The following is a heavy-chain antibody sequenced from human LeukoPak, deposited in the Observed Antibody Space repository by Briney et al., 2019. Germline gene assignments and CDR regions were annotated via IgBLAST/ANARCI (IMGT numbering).Heavy chain of an antibody. CDR3: ARDLAVYGAYYYYYMDV. V-gene: IGHV3-48*03. CDR2: ISSSGATR. CDR1: GFTFSSYE. J-gene: IGHJ6*03. D-gene: IGHD6-6*01. Sequence: GGSLRLSCAASGFTFSSYEMNWVRQAPGKGLEWVSYISSSGATRYYADSVKGRLTMSRDNAKNSLYLLLNSLRAEDTAVYYCARDLAVYGAYYYYYMDVWGKGTTVTVSS.